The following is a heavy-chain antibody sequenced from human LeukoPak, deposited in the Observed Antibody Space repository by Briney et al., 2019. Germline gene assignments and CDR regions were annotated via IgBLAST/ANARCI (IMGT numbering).Heavy chain of an antibody. CDR2: IYCSGST. Sequence: SETLSLTCTVSGGSISSSSYYWGWIRQPPGKGLEWIGSIYCSGSTYYNPSLKSRVTISVDTSKNQFSLKLSSVTAADTAVYYCAREGSKESEDWFDPWGQGTLVTVSS. V-gene: IGHV4-39*07. J-gene: IGHJ5*02. CDR3: AREGSKESEDWFDP. D-gene: IGHD2-15*01. CDR1: GGSISSSSYY.